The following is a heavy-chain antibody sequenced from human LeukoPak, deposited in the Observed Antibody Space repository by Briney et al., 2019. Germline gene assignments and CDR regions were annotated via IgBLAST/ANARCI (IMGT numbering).Heavy chain of an antibody. D-gene: IGHD1-1*01. CDR1: GGSVSSSAYF. V-gene: IGHV4-39*01. CDR3: ARRGKLEPLNWFDP. Sequence: SETLSLTCTVSGGSVSSSAYFWGWVRQPPGKGLEWIGSIYYSGSTYYNPSLKSRVTISVDTSKNQFSLKLSSVTAADTAVYYCARRGKLEPLNWFDPWGQGTLVTVSS. CDR2: IYYSGST. J-gene: IGHJ5*02.